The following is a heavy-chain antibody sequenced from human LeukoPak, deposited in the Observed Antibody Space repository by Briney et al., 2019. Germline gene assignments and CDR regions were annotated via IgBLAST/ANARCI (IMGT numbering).Heavy chain of an antibody. CDR1: GDTLSELS. CDR3: ARPVDGAFFYYYMDV. J-gene: IGHJ6*03. D-gene: IGHD3-10*01. CDR2: INTYNGNT. Sequence: ASVKVSCKLSGDTLSELSIHWVRQAPGQGLEWMGWINTYNGNTQYAENFQGRVTLTRDTSTTTAYMKLRSLRSNDTAVYYCARPVDGAFFYYYMDVWGKGTTVIVSS. V-gene: IGHV1-18*01.